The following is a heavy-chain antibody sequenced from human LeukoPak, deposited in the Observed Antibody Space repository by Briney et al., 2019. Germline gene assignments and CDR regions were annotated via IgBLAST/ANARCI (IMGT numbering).Heavy chain of an antibody. CDR3: ARLAAPGTSSDY. D-gene: IGHD6-13*01. J-gene: IGHJ4*02. CDR2: INPSGGST. CDR1: GYTFTSYY. Sequence: DSVKVSCKASGYTFTSYYMHWVRQAPGQGLEWMGIINPSGGSTNYAQKFQGRVSMTRDTSTSTVYMELSSLRSEDTAVYYCARLAAPGTSSDYWGQGTLVTVSS. V-gene: IGHV1-46*01.